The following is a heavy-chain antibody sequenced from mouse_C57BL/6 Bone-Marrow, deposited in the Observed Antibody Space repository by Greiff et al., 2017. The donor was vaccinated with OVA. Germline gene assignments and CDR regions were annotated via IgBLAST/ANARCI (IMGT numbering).Heavy chain of an antibody. J-gene: IGHJ2*01. CDR2: INPSSGYT. V-gene: IGHV1-7*01. Sequence: VQLQPSWAELAKPGASVTLSCKASVYTFTSYWMHWVKQRPGQGLEWIGYINPSSGYTKYNHKFKDKATLTADKSSSTDYMQLSSLTYEDSAVYYCARFDPHFDYWGQGTTLTVSS. CDR1: VYTFTSYW. CDR3: ARFDPHFDY.